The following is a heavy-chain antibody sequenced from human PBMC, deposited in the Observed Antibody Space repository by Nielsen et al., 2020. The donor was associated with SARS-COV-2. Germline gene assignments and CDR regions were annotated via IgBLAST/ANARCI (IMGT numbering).Heavy chain of an antibody. CDR2: IYYSGST. V-gene: IGHV4-59*01. CDR3: ARTYGKYYYYGMDV. D-gene: IGHD1-1*01. CDR1: GGSISSYY. Sequence: SETLSLTCTVSGGSISSYYWSWIRQPPGKGLEWIGYIYYSGSTNYNPSLKSRVTISVDTSKNQFSLKLSSVTAADTAVYYCARTYGKYYYYGMDVWGQRTTVTVSS. J-gene: IGHJ6*02.